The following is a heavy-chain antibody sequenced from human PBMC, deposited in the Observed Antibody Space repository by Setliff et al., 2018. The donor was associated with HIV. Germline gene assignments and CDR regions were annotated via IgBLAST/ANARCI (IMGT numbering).Heavy chain of an antibody. J-gene: IGHJ4*02. V-gene: IGHV3-7*01. CDR2: IKEDGSEK. Sequence: GGSLSLSCAASGFTCSTHWMTWVRQAPGKGMEWVANIKEDGSEKYYVDSVKGRCTNSRDNVKNALYLQIHSLRVEDKALYYCARDWPGYTAMGHWGQGTLVTVSS. CDR3: ARDWPGYTAMGH. D-gene: IGHD5-18*01. CDR1: GFTCSTHW.